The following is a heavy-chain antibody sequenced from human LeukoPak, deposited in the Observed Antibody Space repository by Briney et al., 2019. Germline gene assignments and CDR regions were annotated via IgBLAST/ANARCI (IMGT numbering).Heavy chain of an antibody. Sequence: GGSLRLSCAASGFTFSSYGMSWVRQAPGKGLEWVSVISGSGGSTYYADSVKGRFTISRDNAKNSLYLQMNSLRAEGTAVYYCARDLRSSSWYDLYYFDYWGQGTLVTVSS. V-gene: IGHV3-23*01. CDR2: ISGSGGST. J-gene: IGHJ4*02. CDR3: ARDLRSSSWYDLYYFDY. CDR1: GFTFSSYG. D-gene: IGHD6-13*01.